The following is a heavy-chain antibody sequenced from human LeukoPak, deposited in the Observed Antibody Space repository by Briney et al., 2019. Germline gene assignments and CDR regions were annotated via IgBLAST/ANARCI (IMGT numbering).Heavy chain of an antibody. D-gene: IGHD2-8*01. Sequence: GGSLRLSCAASGFTVSSNYMSWVRQAPGKGLEWVSVIYSGGSTYYADSVKGRFTISRDNSKNTLYLQMNSLRAEDTAVYYCARAPPYCTNGVCYAPYYFDYWGQGTLATVSS. CDR3: ARAPPYCTNGVCYAPYYFDY. CDR2: IYSGGST. V-gene: IGHV3-53*01. CDR1: GFTVSSNY. J-gene: IGHJ4*02.